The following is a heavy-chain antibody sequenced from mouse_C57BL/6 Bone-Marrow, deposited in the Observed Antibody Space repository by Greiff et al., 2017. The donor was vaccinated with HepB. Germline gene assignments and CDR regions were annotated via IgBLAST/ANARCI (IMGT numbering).Heavy chain of an antibody. CDR1: GYTFTSYG. V-gene: IGHV1-81*01. J-gene: IGHJ3*01. CDR2: IYPRSGNT. CDR3: ARSSPGPGFAY. Sequence: QVQLQQSGAELARPGASVKLSCKASGYTFTSYGISWVKQRTGQGLEWIGEIYPRSGNTYYNEKFKGKATLTADKSSSTAYMELRSLTSEDSAVYFCARSSPGPGFAYWGQGTLVTVSA.